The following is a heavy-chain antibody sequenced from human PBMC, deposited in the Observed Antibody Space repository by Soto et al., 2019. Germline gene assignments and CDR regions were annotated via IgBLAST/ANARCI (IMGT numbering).Heavy chain of an antibody. CDR3: ARAPAP. CDR1: GGSITRGGYY. J-gene: IGHJ5*02. Sequence: QVQLQESGPGLVKPSETLSLTCTVSGGSITRGGYYWSWIRQHPGKGLEWIGYIYNSGTTYYNPSLKSRVTISLDTSKNQFSLKLTSLTAADTAVYYCARAPAPWGQGTLVTVSS. V-gene: IGHV4-31*03. CDR2: IYNSGTT.